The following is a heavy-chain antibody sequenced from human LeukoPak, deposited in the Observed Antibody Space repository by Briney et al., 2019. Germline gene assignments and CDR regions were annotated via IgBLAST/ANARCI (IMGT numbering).Heavy chain of an antibody. Sequence: GGSLILSCAASGFNFSSYSMNWVRQAPGKGLEWVSSITRSSSSLYYADSVKGRFTISRDNAKNSLYLQMSSLRAEDTAVYYCASEIPNLRYCSSTSCDYWGQGILVTVSS. J-gene: IGHJ4*02. D-gene: IGHD2-2*01. CDR1: GFNFSSYS. V-gene: IGHV3-21*01. CDR3: ASEIPNLRYCSSTSCDY. CDR2: ITRSSSSL.